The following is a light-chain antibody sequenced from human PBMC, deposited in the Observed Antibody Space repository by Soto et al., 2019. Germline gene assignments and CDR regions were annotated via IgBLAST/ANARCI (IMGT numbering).Light chain of an antibody. CDR2: EVS. J-gene: IGLJ1*01. Sequence: QSVLTQPASVSGSPGRSITISCTGTSSDVGGYDYVSWYQLHPGKAPKLMVFEVSNRPSGVSYRFSGSKSGNTASLTISGLQAEDGADYFCSSYSISTAYLFGTGTKVTVL. V-gene: IGLV2-14*01. CDR3: SSYSISTAYL. CDR1: SSDVGGYDY.